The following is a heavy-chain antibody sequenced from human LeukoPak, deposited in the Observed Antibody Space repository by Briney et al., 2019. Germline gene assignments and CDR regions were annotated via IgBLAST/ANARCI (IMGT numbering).Heavy chain of an antibody. J-gene: IGHJ6*02. V-gene: IGHV4-30-4*01. CDR3: ARAPPLDLVATIPYGMDV. CDR2: IYYSGST. Sequence: SETLSLTCTVSGGSISSGDYYWSWIRQPPGQGLEWIGYIYYSGSTYYNPSLKSRVTISVDTSKNQFSLKLSSVTAADTAVYYCARAPPLDLVATIPYGMDVWGQGTTVTVSS. CDR1: GGSISSGDYY. D-gene: IGHD5-12*01.